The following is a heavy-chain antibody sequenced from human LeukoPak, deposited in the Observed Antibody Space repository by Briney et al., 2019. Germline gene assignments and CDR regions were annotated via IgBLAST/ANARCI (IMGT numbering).Heavy chain of an antibody. D-gene: IGHD5-12*01. J-gene: IGHJ6*03. CDR1: GFTFSSYS. CDR3: AKGSSGYDWGYYYMDV. CDR2: ISGSGDST. V-gene: IGHV3-23*01. Sequence: GGSLRLSCAASGFTFSSYSMNWVRQAPGKGLEWVSAISGSGDSTYYADSVKGRFTISRDNSKNTLYLQMNSLRVEDTAVYHCAKGSSGYDWGYYYMDVWGKGTTVTVSS.